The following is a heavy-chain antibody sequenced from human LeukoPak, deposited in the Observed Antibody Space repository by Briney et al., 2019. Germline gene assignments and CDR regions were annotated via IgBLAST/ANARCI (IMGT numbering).Heavy chain of an antibody. V-gene: IGHV3-11*05. CDR2: VSTDSTYT. CDR3: TREDNWYFDL. Sequence: GGSQRLSCTASGFTFSDYYLTWIRQAPRKGLEWLSYVSTDSTYTNYADSVKGRFTISRENAKSSLYLQLNSLTAEDTAVYYCTREDNWYFDLWGRGTLVTVSS. CDR1: GFTFSDYY. J-gene: IGHJ2*01.